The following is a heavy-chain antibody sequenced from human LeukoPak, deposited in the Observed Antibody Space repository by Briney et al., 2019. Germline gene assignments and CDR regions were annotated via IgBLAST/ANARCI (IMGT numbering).Heavy chain of an antibody. D-gene: IGHD3-16*01. Sequence: PWETLSLTCTVSDVSIRDYYRGWVRQPPGKGLEWIGYFYNSGRSTYNPSLKSRVTISADTSKNHFSLKLNSVTTADTAVYYCTRGAGWLIDYWGQGNLVTVSS. CDR3: TRGAGWLIDY. J-gene: IGHJ4*02. V-gene: IGHV4-59*01. CDR1: DVSIRDYY. CDR2: FYNSGRS.